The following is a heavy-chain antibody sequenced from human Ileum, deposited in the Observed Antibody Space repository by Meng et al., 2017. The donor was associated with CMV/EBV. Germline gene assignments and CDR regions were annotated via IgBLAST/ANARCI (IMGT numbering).Heavy chain of an antibody. J-gene: IGHJ4*02. CDR1: EYTFTSYC. CDR3: AREGIAAAGNTGSLDY. CDR2: RNAGNGNT. D-gene: IGHD6-13*01. V-gene: IGHV1-3*02. Sequence: EYTFTSYCMHWVRQAPGQRLEWMGRRNAGNGNTKYSQEFQGRVTITRDTSASTAYMELSSLRSEDMAVYYCAREGIAAAGNTGSLDYWGQGTLVTVSS.